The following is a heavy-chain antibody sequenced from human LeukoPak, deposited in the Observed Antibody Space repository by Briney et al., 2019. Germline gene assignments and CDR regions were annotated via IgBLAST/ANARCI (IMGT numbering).Heavy chain of an antibody. J-gene: IGHJ6*04. CDR2: ISYDGSNK. Sequence: PGRSLRLSCAASGFTFSSYAMHWVRQAPGKELEWVAVISYDGSNKYYADSVKGRFTISRDNSKDTLYLQINSLRAEDTAVYYCARGRVAVAKHYYYYYGMDVWGKGTTVTVSS. CDR1: GFTFSSYA. D-gene: IGHD6-19*01. V-gene: IGHV3-30*04. CDR3: ARGRVAVAKHYYYYYGMDV.